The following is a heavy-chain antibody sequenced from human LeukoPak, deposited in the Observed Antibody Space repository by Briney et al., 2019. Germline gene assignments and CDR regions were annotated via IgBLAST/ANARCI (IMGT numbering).Heavy chain of an antibody. CDR3: ARGPVKGFDY. CDR2: INHSGST. J-gene: IGHJ4*02. V-gene: IGHV4-34*01. CDR1: GGSFSGYY. Sequence: PSETLSLTCAVYGGSFSGYYWSWIRQPPGKGLEWIGEINHSGSTNYNPSLKSRVTISVDTSKNQFSLKLSSVTAADTAVYYCARGPVKGFDYWGQGTLVTVSS. D-gene: IGHD4-17*01.